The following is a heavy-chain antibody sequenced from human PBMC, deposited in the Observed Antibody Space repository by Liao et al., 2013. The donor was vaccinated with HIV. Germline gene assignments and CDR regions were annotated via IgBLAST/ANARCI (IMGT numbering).Heavy chain of an antibody. CDR2: IHYKGST. J-gene: IGHJ4*02. Sequence: QVQLQESGPGLVKPSETLSLTCSVSGGSISGFYWSWLRQSPGRGLEWIGYIHYKGSTNYNPSFKSRITISVDMSKNQFSLKLTSVTATDTALYYCARWFGNDSGLDSWGQGTLVTVSS. D-gene: IGHD1-1*01. CDR1: GGSISGFY. V-gene: IGHV4-59*01. CDR3: ARWFGNDSGLDS.